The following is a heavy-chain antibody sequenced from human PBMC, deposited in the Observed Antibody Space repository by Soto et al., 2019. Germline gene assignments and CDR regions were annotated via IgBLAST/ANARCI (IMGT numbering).Heavy chain of an antibody. Sequence: QVQLVQSGPEVRKPGASVKVSCKASGYIFSRYGISWVRQAPGKGLEWMAWISGYNGNTKFGERVQGRVNVTTDTSTSTAYMELRSLRSDDTAVYYCAREAAAERNYYGLDVWGQGTKVIVSS. V-gene: IGHV1-18*04. J-gene: IGHJ6*02. CDR3: AREAAAERNYYGLDV. CDR2: ISGYNGNT. D-gene: IGHD6-13*01. CDR1: GYIFSRYG.